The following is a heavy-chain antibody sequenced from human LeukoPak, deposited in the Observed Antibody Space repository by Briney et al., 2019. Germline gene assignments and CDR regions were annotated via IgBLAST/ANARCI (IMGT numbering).Heavy chain of an antibody. V-gene: IGHV1-18*01. CDR3: ARGSEIRNYYYYYYMDV. CDR2: ISAHNGNT. J-gene: IGHJ6*03. CDR1: GYTFTSYG. D-gene: IGHD5-24*01. Sequence: ASVKVSCKASGYTFTSYGVSWVRQAPGQGLEWMGWISAHNGNTNYAQKLQGRVTMTTDTSTSTAYMELRSLRSDDTAVYYCARGSEIRNYYYYYYMDVWGKGTTVTVSS.